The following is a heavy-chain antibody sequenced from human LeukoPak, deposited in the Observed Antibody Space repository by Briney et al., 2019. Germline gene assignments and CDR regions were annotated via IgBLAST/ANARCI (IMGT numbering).Heavy chain of an antibody. Sequence: GGSLKLSCAASGFTFSGSAMHWVRQASGKGLEWVGRIRSKANSYATAYAASVKGRFTISRDDSKNTAYLQMNSLKTEDTAVYYCTRTNPRGYYYYMDVWGKGTTVTVSS. J-gene: IGHJ6*03. V-gene: IGHV3-73*01. CDR3: TRTNPRGYYYYMDV. CDR2: IRSKANSYAT. D-gene: IGHD1-26*01. CDR1: GFTFSGSA.